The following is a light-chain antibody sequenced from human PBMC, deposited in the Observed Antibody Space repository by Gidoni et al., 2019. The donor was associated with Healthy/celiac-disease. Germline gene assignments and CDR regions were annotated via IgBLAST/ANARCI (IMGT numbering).Light chain of an antibody. CDR2: GNS. Sequence: QSVLTQPPSVSGAPGQRVTISCTGSSSNIGAGYDVHWYPQLPGTAPKLLIYGNSNRPSGVPDRFSGSKSGTSASLAITGLQAEDEVDYYCQSYDSSLSALVFGGGTKLTVL. J-gene: IGLJ2*01. V-gene: IGLV1-40*01. CDR3: QSYDSSLSALV. CDR1: SSNIGAGYD.